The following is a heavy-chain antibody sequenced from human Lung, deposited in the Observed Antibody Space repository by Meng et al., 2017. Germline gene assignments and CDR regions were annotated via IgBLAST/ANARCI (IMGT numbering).Heavy chain of an antibody. CDR2: IYHSGRT. D-gene: IGHD3-10*01. CDR3: ERRSITLIRGDTVLDC. Sequence: GAVPGRVTSWVAVSLGCVGSGGSIRSGNWWSWVRKPPGTGVELIREIYHSGRTNHNPSMKRRVTISIVKYKPWSSLELSLVTRFTTPVKYCERRSITLIRGDTVLDCWGQGILVTVSS. J-gene: IGHJ4*02. V-gene: IGHV4-4*02. CDR1: GGSIRSGNW.